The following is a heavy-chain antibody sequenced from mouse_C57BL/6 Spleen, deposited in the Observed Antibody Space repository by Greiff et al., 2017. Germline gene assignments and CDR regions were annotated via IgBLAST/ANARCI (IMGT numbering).Heavy chain of an antibody. CDR2: IYPRSGNT. V-gene: IGHV1-81*01. J-gene: IGHJ3*01. CDR3: ARDSTPFAY. CDR1: GYTFTSYD. Sequence: VQLQQSGAELARPGASVKLSCKASGYTFTSYDISWVKQRTGQGLEWIGEIYPRSGNTYYYEKFKGKATLTADKSSSTAYMELRSLTSEDSAVYFCARDSTPFAYWGQGTLVTVSA. D-gene: IGHD1-1*01.